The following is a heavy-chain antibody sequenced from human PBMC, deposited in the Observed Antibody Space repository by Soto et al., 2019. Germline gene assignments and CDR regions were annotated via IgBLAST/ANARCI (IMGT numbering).Heavy chain of an antibody. CDR3: ALSSTSDY. D-gene: IGHD6-13*01. CDR2: IIPIFGTP. V-gene: IGHV1-69*01. CDR1: GVTFSTYV. J-gene: IGHJ4*02. Sequence: QVQLVQSGAEVKKPGSSVKVSCKPSGVTFSTYVINWVRQAPGQGLEWMGCIIPIFGTPNYAQKFQDRVTITADESTSTAYMELSSRRSEDTAVYYCALSSTSDYWGQGTLVTVSS.